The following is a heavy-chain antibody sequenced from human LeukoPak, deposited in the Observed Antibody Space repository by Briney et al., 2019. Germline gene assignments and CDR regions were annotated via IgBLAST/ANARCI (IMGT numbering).Heavy chain of an antibody. CDR2: IYWNNNE. J-gene: IGHJ4*02. CDR3: ARIWFGELFPFDY. Sequence: SGPTLVNPPQTLTLTCTFSGFSLSASAVGVGWIRQPPGKALEWLALIYWNNNERYSPSLKRRLTITKDTSKNQVVLTMTNVDPLDTGTYYCARIWFGELFPFDYWGQGTLVTVSS. V-gene: IGHV2-5*01. D-gene: IGHD3-10*01. CDR1: GFSLSASAVG.